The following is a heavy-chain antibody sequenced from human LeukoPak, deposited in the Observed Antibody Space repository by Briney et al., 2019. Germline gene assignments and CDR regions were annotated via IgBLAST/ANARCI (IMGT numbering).Heavy chain of an antibody. Sequence: GGSLRLSCAASGFTFSSYSMNWVRQAPGKGLEWVSSISSSSSYIYYADSVKGRFTISRDNSQNTLYLQMNSLRAEDTAVYYCAKDRYYGSGSYSYYFDHWGQGTLVTVSS. V-gene: IGHV3-21*01. J-gene: IGHJ4*02. CDR2: ISSSSSYI. D-gene: IGHD3-10*01. CDR3: AKDRYYGSGSYSYYFDH. CDR1: GFTFSSYS.